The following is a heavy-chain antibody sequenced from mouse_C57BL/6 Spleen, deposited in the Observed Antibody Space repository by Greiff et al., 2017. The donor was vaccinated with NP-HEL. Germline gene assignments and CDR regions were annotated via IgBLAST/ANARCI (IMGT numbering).Heavy chain of an antibody. J-gene: IGHJ4*01. CDR1: GYSFTGYY. CDR3: ARGGKAHYAMDY. CDR2: INPSTGGT. V-gene: IGHV1-42*01. Sequence: VQLQQSGPELVKPGASVKISCKASGYSFTGYYMNWVKQSPEKSLEWIGEINPSTGGTTYNQKFKAKATLTVDKSSSTAYMQLKSLTSEDSAVYYCARGGKAHYAMDYWGQGTSVTVSS.